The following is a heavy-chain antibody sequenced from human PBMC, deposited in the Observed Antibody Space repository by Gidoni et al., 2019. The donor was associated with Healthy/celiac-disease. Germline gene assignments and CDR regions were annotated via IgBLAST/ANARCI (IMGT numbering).Heavy chain of an antibody. CDR2: ISGSGGST. Sequence: EVQLLESGGGLVQPGGSLRLSCAASGFTFSSYAMSWVRQAPGKGLEWVSAISGSGGSTYYADSVKGRFTISRDNSKNTLYLQMNSLRAEDTAVYYCAKVSYFDRAVLGYFDYWGQGTLVTVSS. V-gene: IGHV3-23*01. D-gene: IGHD3-9*01. J-gene: IGHJ4*02. CDR3: AKVSYFDRAVLGYFDY. CDR1: GFTFSSYA.